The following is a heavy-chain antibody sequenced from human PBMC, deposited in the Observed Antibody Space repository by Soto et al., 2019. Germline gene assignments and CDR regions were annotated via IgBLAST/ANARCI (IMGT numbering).Heavy chain of an antibody. CDR2: ITETGGDT. Sequence: GGSLRLSCAASGFTFGNFVMRWVRQTPGKGLEWVSTITETGGDTYYTDSVKGRFTISRDNSKNTLYLQMTSLRAEDTALYYCTRASSDRNHMEVWGPGATVTVSS. CDR3: TRASSDRNHMEV. CDR1: GFTFGNFV. V-gene: IGHV3-23*01. J-gene: IGHJ6*02.